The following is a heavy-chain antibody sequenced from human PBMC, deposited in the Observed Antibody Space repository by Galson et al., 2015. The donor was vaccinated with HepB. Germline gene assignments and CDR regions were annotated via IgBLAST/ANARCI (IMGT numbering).Heavy chain of an antibody. CDR1: GFTFSSHG. CDR2: IWHDGSNK. V-gene: IGHV3-33*01. Sequence: SLRLSCAASGFTFSSHGMHWVRQAPGKGLEWVAIIWHDGSNKYYLDSVKGRFIISRDTSMDTLYLQMNRLRVEDTAIYYCAREVSGSGSYSLDYWGRGTLVTVSS. J-gene: IGHJ4*02. D-gene: IGHD3-10*01. CDR3: AREVSGSGSYSLDY.